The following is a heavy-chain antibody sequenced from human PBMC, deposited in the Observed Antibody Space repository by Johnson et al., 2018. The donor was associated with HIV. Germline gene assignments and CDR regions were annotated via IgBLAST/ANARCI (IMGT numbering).Heavy chain of an antibody. J-gene: IGHJ3*02. D-gene: IGHD6-13*01. CDR1: GFTFSSYA. V-gene: IGHV3-23*04. CDR2: ISGSGGST. Sequence: VQLVESGGGLVQPGGSLRLSCAASGFTFSSYAMSWVRQAPGKGLEWVSAISGSGGSTSYADSVKGGFTISRDTSKNTLYLQMNSLRAEDTAVYYCAKTSRGSSWFDAFDIWGQGTMVTVSS. CDR3: AKTSRGSSWFDAFDI.